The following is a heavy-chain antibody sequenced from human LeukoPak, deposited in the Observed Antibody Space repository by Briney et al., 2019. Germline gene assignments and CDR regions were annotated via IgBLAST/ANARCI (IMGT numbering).Heavy chain of an antibody. J-gene: IGHJ4*02. CDR2: IYHSGST. CDR1: GGSISSSNW. CDR3: ARDPSGSGWRNFDY. Sequence: SETLSLTCAVSGGSISSSNWWSWVRQPPGKGLEWIGEIYHSGSTNYNPSLKSRVTISVDKSKNQFPLKLSSVTAADTAVYYCARDPSGSGWRNFDYWGQGTLVTVSS. D-gene: IGHD6-19*01. V-gene: IGHV4-4*02.